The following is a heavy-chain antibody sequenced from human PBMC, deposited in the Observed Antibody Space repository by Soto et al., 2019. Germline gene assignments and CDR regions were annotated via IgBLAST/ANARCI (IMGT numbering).Heavy chain of an antibody. CDR2: MNPNSGDT. CDR1: GYRFSDYY. CDR3: ARESGRATATLDYYYFYMDV. D-gene: IGHD1-26*01. J-gene: IGHJ6*03. V-gene: IGHV1-2*02. Sequence: QVQLVQSGAEVKKPGASVTVSCKASGYRFSDYYLHWVRQAPGQGPEWMGWMNPNSGDTKYAQKCKGRVTMTSDTYVRSYFMEQNWLKSDDTAVYYCARESGRATATLDYYYFYMDVWGIGTTVTVYS.